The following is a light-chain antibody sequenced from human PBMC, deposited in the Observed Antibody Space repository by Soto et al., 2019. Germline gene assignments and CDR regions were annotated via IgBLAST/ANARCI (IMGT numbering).Light chain of an antibody. CDR2: IND. CDR1: SSNIGSNY. J-gene: IGLJ7*01. CDR3: ATWDDDLNAAV. Sequence: QSVLSQSPSASGTPGQRVTISCSGSSSNIGSNYVFWYQQLPGTAPKLLIYINDQRPSGVPGRFSASTSGTSASLAISGLQSDDEADYYCATWDDDLNAAVFGGGTQLTVL. V-gene: IGLV1-44*01.